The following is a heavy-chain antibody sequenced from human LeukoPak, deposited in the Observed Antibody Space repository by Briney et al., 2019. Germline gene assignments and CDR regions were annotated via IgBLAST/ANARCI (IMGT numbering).Heavy chain of an antibody. J-gene: IGHJ6*02. V-gene: IGHV3-53*01. CDR1: GFTVSSNY. CDR2: IYSGGST. D-gene: IGHD5-18*01. CDR3: ARMGPGYSYAHGYGMDV. Sequence: PGGSPRLSCAASGFTVSSNYMSWVRQAPGKGLEWVSVIYSGGSTYYADSVKGRFTISRDNSKNTLYLQMNSLRAEDTAVYYCARMGPGYSYAHGYGMDVWGQGTTVTVSS.